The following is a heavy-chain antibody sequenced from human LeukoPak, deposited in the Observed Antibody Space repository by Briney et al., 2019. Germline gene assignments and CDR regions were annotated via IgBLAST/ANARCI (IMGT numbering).Heavy chain of an antibody. CDR1: GFTFSTCL. Sequence: PGGSLRLSCAASGFTFSTCLMSWVRQAPGRGREWVSTISGSGGSTYYADSVKGRFAISRDNSKNTLFVQMNSMRAEETAVYYCGKRPYCTGPGCHHIEYWGQGTLVTVSS. V-gene: IGHV3-23*01. CDR2: ISGSGGST. CDR3: GKRPYCTGPGCHHIEY. D-gene: IGHD2-8*02. J-gene: IGHJ4*02.